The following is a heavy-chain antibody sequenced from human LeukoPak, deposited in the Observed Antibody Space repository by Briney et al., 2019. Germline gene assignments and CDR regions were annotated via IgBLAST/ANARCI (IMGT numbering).Heavy chain of an antibody. CDR1: GFTFSDYG. D-gene: IGHD2-2*02. CDR3: TRLLGYCTTTSCYTTTPFDS. CDR2: ISTSGKTF. J-gene: IGHJ4*02. V-gene: IGHV3-48*04. Sequence: GESLRLSCAASGFTFSDYGMNWVRQAPGKGLEWISYISTSGKTFYYADSVKGRFTVSRDNAKNSLYLQMSSLRVEDTAVYYCTRLLGYCTTTSCYTTTPFDSWGQGTLVTVSS.